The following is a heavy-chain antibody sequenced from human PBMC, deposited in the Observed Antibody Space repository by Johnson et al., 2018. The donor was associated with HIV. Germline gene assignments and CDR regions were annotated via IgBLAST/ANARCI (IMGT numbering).Heavy chain of an antibody. V-gene: IGHV3-9*01. CDR3: ARDTYTHRTTVTESAFDI. J-gene: IGHJ3*02. CDR1: GFTFDDYA. Sequence: VQLVEYGGGLVQPGRSLRLSCAASGFTFDDYAMNWVRQAPGKGLEWVSGINWNSGSIAYADSVKGRFTISRDNAKKSLYLQMNSLRPEDSALYYCARDTYTHRTTVTESAFDIWGQGTMVTVSS. CDR2: INWNSGSI. D-gene: IGHD4-11*01.